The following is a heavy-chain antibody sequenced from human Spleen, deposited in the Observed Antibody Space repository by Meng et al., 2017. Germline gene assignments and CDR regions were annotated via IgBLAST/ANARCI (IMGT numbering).Heavy chain of an antibody. CDR3: VRSSGWVRTGFDP. V-gene: IGHV4-39*01. J-gene: IGHJ5*02. Sequence: QPQLQESGPGRVKPSEALSLTCSVSGGSISTSGYYWGWIRQPPGKGLEWIGSIGHSGTTYYTPSLRRRVTVSIDTSKNQFSLEVTSVTAADTAVYYCVRSSGWVRTGFDPWGQGTLVTVSS. D-gene: IGHD6-19*01. CDR2: IGHSGTT. CDR1: GGSISTSGYY.